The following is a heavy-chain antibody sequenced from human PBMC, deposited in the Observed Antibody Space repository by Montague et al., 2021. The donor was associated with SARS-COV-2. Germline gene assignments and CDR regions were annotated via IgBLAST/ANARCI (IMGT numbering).Heavy chain of an antibody. V-gene: IGHV4-59*01. Sequence: SETLSLTCTISGGSMRRYYWTWIRQPPGKELEWIGSIYDSGGARYNPSLKSRVSISVDASKNQFSLRVTSVTAADTAVYFCARRGTGNYGLLDYWGQGILVTVSS. CDR1: GGSMRRYY. D-gene: IGHD3/OR15-3a*01. CDR2: IYDSGGA. J-gene: IGHJ4*02. CDR3: ARRGTGNYGLLDY.